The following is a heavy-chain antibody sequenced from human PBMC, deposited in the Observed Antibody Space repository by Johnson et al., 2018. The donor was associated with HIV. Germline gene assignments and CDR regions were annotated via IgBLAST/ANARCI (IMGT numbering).Heavy chain of an antibody. CDR2: ISSSGSTI. J-gene: IGHJ3*02. Sequence: VQLVESGGGLVQPGGSLRLSCAASGFTFSSYEMHWVRQAPGKGLEWVSYISSSGSTIYYADSVKGRFTISRDNAKNSLYLQMNSLRAEDTAVYYCARDQRINMMANNRDAFDIWGQGTMVTVSS. CDR1: GFTFSSYE. D-gene: IGHD3-22*01. V-gene: IGHV3-48*03. CDR3: ARDQRINMMANNRDAFDI.